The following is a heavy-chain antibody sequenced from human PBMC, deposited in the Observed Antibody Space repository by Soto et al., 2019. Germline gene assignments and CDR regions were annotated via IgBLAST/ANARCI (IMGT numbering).Heavy chain of an antibody. V-gene: IGHV3-30*18. CDR3: AKAYYDYIWGSGDY. Sequence: QVQLVESGGGVVQPGRSLRLSCAASGFTFSSYGMHWVRQAPGKGLEWVAVISYDGSNKYYADSVKGRFTISRDNSKNTLYLQMNSLRAEDTAVYYCAKAYYDYIWGSGDYWGQGTLVTVSS. CDR1: GFTFSSYG. J-gene: IGHJ4*02. CDR2: ISYDGSNK. D-gene: IGHD3-16*01.